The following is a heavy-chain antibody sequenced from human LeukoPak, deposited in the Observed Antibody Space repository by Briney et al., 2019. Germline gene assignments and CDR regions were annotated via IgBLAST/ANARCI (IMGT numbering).Heavy chain of an antibody. J-gene: IGHJ4*02. Sequence: GASVKVSCKASGYTFTSYYMHWVRQAPGQGLEWMGIINPSGGSTSYAQKFQGRVTMTRDTSTSTVYMELSSLRSEDTAVYYCARDLLGSDYYDSSAYYDYWGQGTLVTVSS. CDR1: GYTFTSYY. CDR2: INPSGGST. V-gene: IGHV1-46*01. D-gene: IGHD3-22*01. CDR3: ARDLLGSDYYDSSAYYDY.